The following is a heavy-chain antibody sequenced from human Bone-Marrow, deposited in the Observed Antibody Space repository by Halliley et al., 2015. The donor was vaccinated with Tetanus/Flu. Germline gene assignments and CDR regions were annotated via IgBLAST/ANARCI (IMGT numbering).Heavy chain of an antibody. CDR2: VTYRGST. CDR3: ARDWEYGDYQVGST. Sequence: TLSLTCTVSGGSSSRFYWSWIRQTPGKGLEWIGYVTYRGSTPYNPCLQSRVSMSIDTSMNQFYLKLSSVTAADTAVYYCARDWEYGDYQVGSTWGQGSLVMVSS. V-gene: IGHV4-59*01. CDR1: GGSSSRFY. D-gene: IGHD4-17*01. J-gene: IGHJ1*01.